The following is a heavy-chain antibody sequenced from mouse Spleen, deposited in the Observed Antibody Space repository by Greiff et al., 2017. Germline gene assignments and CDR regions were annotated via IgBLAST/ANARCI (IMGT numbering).Heavy chain of an antibody. J-gene: IGHJ2*01. CDR1: GYTFTDYY. CDR2: IYPGSGNT. Sequence: VQLQQSGPELVKPGASVKMSCKASGYTFTDYYINWVKQRTGQGLEWIGEIYPGSGNTYYNEKFKGRAPLTADKSSSTAYMQLSSLTSEDSAVYFCARSGDSSGYVDCWGQGTTLTGSS. V-gene: IGHV1-83*01. CDR3: ARSGDSSGYVDC. D-gene: IGHD3-2*01.